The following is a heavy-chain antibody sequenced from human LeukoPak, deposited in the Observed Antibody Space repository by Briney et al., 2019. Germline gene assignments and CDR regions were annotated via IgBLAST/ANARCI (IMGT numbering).Heavy chain of an antibody. Sequence: GGSLRLSCAGSGFTFSSYAMSWVRQAPGKGLEGVSGLSGSSGLTYIADSAKGRFTISRDNSKNTLYLQMNSLRAEDTAIYYCATDPKWGISAPPFDHWGRGTLVSVST. CDR2: LSGSSGLT. J-gene: IGHJ4*02. CDR1: GFTFSSYA. V-gene: IGHV3-23*01. D-gene: IGHD1-26*01. CDR3: ATDPKWGISAPPFDH.